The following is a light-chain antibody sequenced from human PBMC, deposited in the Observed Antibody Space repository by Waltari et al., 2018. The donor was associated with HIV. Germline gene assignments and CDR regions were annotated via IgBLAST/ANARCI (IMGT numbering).Light chain of an antibody. CDR2: KIS. V-gene: IGKV2-30*01. CDR3: MQSTHWPGT. J-gene: IGKJ1*01. Sequence: EAVLTQSPVSLSVALGRPASISCISSQSLIYTDGNTYLTWFHQRPGQSPMRLIYKISNRDSGGPDRFSGSGSVTEFTLHISRVEAEDVGIFYCMQSTHWPGTFGQGTKVEIQ. CDR1: QSLIYTDGNTY.